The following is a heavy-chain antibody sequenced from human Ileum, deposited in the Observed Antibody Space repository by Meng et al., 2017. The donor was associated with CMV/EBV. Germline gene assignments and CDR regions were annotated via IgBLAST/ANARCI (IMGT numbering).Heavy chain of an antibody. CDR3: AREDEYSSSSGAYYYNGMDV. Sequence: GESLKISCAASGFTFSSYSMNWVRQAPGKGLEWVSYISSSSSTIYYADSVKGRFTISRDNAKNSLYLQMNSLRAEDTAVYYCAREDEYSSSSGAYYYNGMDVWGQGTTVTVSS. D-gene: IGHD6-6*01. CDR1: GFTFSSYS. J-gene: IGHJ6*02. V-gene: IGHV3-48*04. CDR2: ISSSSSTI.